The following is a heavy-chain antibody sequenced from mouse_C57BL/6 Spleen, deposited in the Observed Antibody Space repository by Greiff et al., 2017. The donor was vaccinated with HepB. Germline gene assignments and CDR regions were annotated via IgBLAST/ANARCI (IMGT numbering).Heavy chain of an antibody. D-gene: IGHD1-1*01. V-gene: IGHV1-22*01. CDR1: GYTFTDYN. CDR2: INPNNGGT. J-gene: IGHJ3*01. CDR3: AREGHGYYGTWFAY. Sequence: EVQLVESGPELVKPGASVKMSCKASGYTFTDYNMHWVKQSHGKSLEWIGYINPNNGGTSYNQKFKGKATLTVNKSSSTAYMELRSLTSEDSAVYYCAREGHGYYGTWFAYWGQGTLVTVSA.